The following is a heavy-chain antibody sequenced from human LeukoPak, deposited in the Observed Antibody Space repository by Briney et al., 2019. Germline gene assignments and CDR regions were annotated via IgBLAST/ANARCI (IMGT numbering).Heavy chain of an antibody. Sequence: SETLSLTCDVSGISFSPYYWSWIRQSPEKGLEWIGEVNHSGYTNYNPSLKGRVTISVDPSKNQFSLKLSSVTAADTAVYYCARQLYGSDYWGQGTLVTVSS. CDR1: GISFSPYY. J-gene: IGHJ4*02. CDR2: VNHSGYT. V-gene: IGHV4-34*01. D-gene: IGHD4-17*01. CDR3: ARQLYGSDY.